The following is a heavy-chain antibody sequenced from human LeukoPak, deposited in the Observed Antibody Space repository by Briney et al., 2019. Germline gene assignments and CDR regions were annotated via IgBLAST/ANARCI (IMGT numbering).Heavy chain of an antibody. CDR1: VFTFSSYS. D-gene: IGHD4-23*01. CDR3: ARDPTTVVTPSARHAFGI. Sequence: GGSLGLSCAASVFTFSSYSMNWVRQAPGKGLEGVSSISSSSIYIYYADAVKGRFTISRDNAKNSMYLQMNSLRAEDTAVYYCARDPTTVVTPSARHAFGIWGQGTMVTVSS. J-gene: IGHJ3*02. CDR2: ISSSSIYI. V-gene: IGHV3-21*01.